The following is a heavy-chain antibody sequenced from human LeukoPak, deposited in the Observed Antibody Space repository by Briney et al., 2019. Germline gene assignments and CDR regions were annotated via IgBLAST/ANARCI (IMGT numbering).Heavy chain of an antibody. J-gene: IGHJ6*03. V-gene: IGHV3-30*04. CDR1: GFTFSSYA. D-gene: IGHD3-10*01. Sequence: GGSLRLSCAASGFTFSSYAMHWVRQAPGKGLEWVAVISYDGSNKYYADSVKGRFTISSDNAKNSLYLQMNSLTAEDTGVYYCARDKPVTMVRGVILTNYYYYMDVWGKGTTVTISS. CDR2: ISYDGSNK. CDR3: ARDKPVTMVRGVILTNYYYYMDV.